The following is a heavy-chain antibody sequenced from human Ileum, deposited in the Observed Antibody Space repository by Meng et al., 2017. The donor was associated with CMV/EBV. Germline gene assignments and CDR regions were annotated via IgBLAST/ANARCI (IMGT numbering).Heavy chain of an antibody. J-gene: IGHJ4*02. CDR1: GYTFTNYD. V-gene: IGHV1-8*03. CDR3: ARGLGSGSYYGY. CDR2: MNPNSGNT. Sequence: CKASGYTFTNYDINWVRQATGQGLEWMGWMNPNSGNTGYAQKFQGRVTITRNTSISTAYMELSSLGSEDTAVYYCARGLGSGSYYGYWGQGTLVTVSS. D-gene: IGHD3-10*01.